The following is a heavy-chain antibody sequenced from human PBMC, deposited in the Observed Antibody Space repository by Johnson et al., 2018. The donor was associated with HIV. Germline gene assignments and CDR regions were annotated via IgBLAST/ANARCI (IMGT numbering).Heavy chain of an antibody. CDR1: GFTFSSYG. V-gene: IGHV3-30*03. D-gene: IGHD5-24*01. J-gene: IGHJ3*02. Sequence: VQLVESGGGVVQPGRSLRLSCAASGFTFSSYGMHWVRQAPGKGLEWVAVISYDGSNKYYADSVKGRFTVSRDNTKNTLNLQMNSLRAEDTAVYYCARDTGDGLQRGAFDIWGQGTVVTVSS. CDR3: ARDTGDGLQRGAFDI. CDR2: ISYDGSNK.